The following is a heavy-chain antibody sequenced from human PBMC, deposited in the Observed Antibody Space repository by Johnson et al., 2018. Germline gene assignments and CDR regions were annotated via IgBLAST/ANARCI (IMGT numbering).Heavy chain of an antibody. CDR3: ARTYSSGWPEYFQH. J-gene: IGHJ1*01. CDR1: GYSFTSYW. Sequence: VQLVQSGAEVKKPGESLKISCKGSGYSFTSYWIGWVRQMPGKGLEWMGIIYAGDSDTRYSPSFQGQVTISADKSISTACLQWSSLKASDPAIYCCARTYSSGWPEYFQHWGQGTLVTVSS. D-gene: IGHD6-19*01. V-gene: IGHV5-51*01. CDR2: IYAGDSDT.